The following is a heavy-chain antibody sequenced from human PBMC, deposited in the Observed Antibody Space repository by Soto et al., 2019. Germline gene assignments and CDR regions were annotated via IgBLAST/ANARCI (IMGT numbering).Heavy chain of an antibody. V-gene: IGHV3-7*01. Sequence: EVQLVESGGGLVQPGGSLRLSCAASGFTFSSYWMSWVRQAPGKGLEWVANIKQDGSEKYHVDSVKGRFTISRDNAKNSLYLQMNSLRAVDTAVYYCASYVVVPDAWGWYYFDYWGQGTLVTVSS. J-gene: IGHJ4*02. CDR2: IKQDGSEK. CDR1: GFTFSSYW. CDR3: ASYVVVPDAWGWYYFDY. D-gene: IGHD2-2*01.